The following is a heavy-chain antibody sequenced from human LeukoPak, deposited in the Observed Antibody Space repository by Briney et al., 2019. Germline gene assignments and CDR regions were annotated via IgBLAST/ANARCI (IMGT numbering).Heavy chain of an antibody. CDR3: AREYSSSSEFIWFDP. CDR1: GGSLSSGGYY. J-gene: IGHJ5*02. CDR2: IYHSGST. Sequence: PSQTLSLTCTVSGGSLSSGGYYWSWIRQPPGKGLEWIGYIYHSGSTYYNPSLKSRVTISVDRSKNQFSLKLSSVTAADTAVYYCAREYSSSSEFIWFDPWGQGTLVTVSS. D-gene: IGHD6-6*01. V-gene: IGHV4-30-2*01.